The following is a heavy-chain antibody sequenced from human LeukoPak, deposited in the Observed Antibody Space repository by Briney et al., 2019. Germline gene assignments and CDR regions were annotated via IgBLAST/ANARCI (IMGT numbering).Heavy chain of an antibody. D-gene: IGHD4-23*01. V-gene: IGHV4-61*02. CDR1: GGSITSGSYY. CDR2: MFSSGS. Sequence: SQTLSLTCTVSGGSITSGSYYWSWIRQPPGTGPEWIGRMFSSGSSGNINYNPSLKSRVTISPNTSKNQFSLKLSSVTAADTAVYYCASLSVFRWPARTWGQGTLVTVSS. J-gene: IGHJ1*01. CDR3: ASLSVFRWPART.